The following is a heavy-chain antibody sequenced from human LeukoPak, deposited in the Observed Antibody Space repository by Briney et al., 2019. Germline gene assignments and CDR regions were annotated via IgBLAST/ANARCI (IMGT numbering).Heavy chain of an antibody. Sequence: SETLSLTCAVYGGSFSGYYWSWIRQPPGKGLEWIGEINHSGSTNYNPSLKSRVTISRDTSKNQFSLRLTSVTAADTAVYYCATSRPYDFWSGYTLDYWGRGTLVTVSS. V-gene: IGHV4-34*01. CDR1: GGSFSGYY. J-gene: IGHJ2*01. D-gene: IGHD3-3*01. CDR2: INHSGST. CDR3: ATSRPYDFWSGYTLDY.